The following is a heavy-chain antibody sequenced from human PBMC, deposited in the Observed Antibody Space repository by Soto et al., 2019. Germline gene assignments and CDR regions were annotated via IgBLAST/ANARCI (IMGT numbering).Heavy chain of an antibody. CDR3: AREGGMAGGMDV. CDR2: IGTAGDT. Sequence: GGSLRLSCAASGFTFSSYDMHWVRQATGKGLEWVSAIGTAGDTYYPGSVKGRFTISRENAKNSLYLQMNSLRAEDTAVYYCAREGGMAGGMDVWGQGTTVTVSS. CDR1: GFTFSSYD. D-gene: IGHD6-13*01. V-gene: IGHV3-13*01. J-gene: IGHJ6*02.